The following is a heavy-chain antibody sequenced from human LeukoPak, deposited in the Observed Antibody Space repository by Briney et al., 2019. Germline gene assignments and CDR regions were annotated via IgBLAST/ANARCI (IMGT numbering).Heavy chain of an antibody. V-gene: IGHV3-7*01. Sequence: GGSLRLSCTASGFTFSHHWMTWVRQAPEKGLEWVANIKEDGSEKDYVDSVKGRFTISRDNGKNSLYLQMNSLRGEDTAVYYCARLIWNYADYWGQGTLVTVSS. CDR2: IKEDGSEK. CDR3: ARLIWNYADY. J-gene: IGHJ4*02. CDR1: GFTFSHHW. D-gene: IGHD3-3*01.